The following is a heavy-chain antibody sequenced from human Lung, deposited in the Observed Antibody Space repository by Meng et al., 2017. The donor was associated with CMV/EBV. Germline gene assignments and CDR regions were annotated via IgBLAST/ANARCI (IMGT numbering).Heavy chain of an antibody. J-gene: IGHJ4*02. V-gene: IGHV4-34*01. D-gene: IGHD3-10*01. CDR3: ARGYGPEGY. CDR1: GGSFSTYY. CDR2: INHSGST. Sequence: TLSLTCDVYGGSFSTYYWSWIRQPPGKGLEWIGEINHSGSTNYNPSLKSRVTISVDTSKNQFSLKLRSVTAADTAVYYCARGYGPEGYWGQGTLVTVSS.